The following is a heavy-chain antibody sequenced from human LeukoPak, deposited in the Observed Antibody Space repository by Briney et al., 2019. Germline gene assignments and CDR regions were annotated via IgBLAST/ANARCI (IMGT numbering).Heavy chain of an antibody. V-gene: IGHV1-46*01. CDR2: IIPSDGET. CDR1: GYTFTSYY. J-gene: IGHJ4*02. D-gene: IGHD4-23*01. CDR3: ARSTYGGNQIDF. Sequence: ASVKVSCKPPGYTFTSYYLHWVRQAPGQGLDWMGVIIPSDGETAYAQKFQGRLTMTRDTSTSTLYMDLGSLRSEDTAVYYCARSTYGGNQIDFWGQGTLVTVSS.